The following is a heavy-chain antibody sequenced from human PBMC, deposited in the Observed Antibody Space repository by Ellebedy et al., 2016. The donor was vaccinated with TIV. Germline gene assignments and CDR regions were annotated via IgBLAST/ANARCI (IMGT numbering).Heavy chain of an antibody. J-gene: IGHJ4*02. CDR2: IDAGDSRA. Sequence: GESLKISXATSGYNFPLYWITWVRQMPGKGLEWMGRIDAGDSRANYSPSFQGHVTISTDKSTNIAYLQWSSLRASDTAMYYCARHELGENAAFDFWGQGTRVSVSS. CDR3: ARHELGENAAFDF. CDR1: GYNFPLYW. V-gene: IGHV5-10-1*01. D-gene: IGHD1-26*01.